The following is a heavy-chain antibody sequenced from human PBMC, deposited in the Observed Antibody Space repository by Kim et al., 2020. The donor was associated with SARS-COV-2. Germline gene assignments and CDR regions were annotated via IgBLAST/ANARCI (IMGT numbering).Heavy chain of an antibody. CDR1: GGTFSSYA. CDR2: IIPIFGTA. V-gene: IGHV1-69*13. D-gene: IGHD3-22*01. CDR3: ANRYYDSSGYSDY. J-gene: IGHJ4*02. Sequence: SVKVSCKASGGTFSSYAISWVRQAPGQGLEWMGGIIPIFGTANYAQKFQGRVTITADESTSTAYMELSSLRSEDTAVYYCANRYYDSSGYSDYWGQGTLVTVSS.